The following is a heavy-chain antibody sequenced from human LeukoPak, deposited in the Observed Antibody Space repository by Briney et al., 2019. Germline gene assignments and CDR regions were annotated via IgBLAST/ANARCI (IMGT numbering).Heavy chain of an antibody. CDR2: ISFNNVI. D-gene: IGHD3-10*01. CDR3: TKEETRGGDLYY. V-gene: IGHV3-69-1*01. CDR1: GLPFSHYD. Sequence: GGSLRLSCAVSGLPFSHYDMNWVRQAPGKGLEWISSISFNNVIFYADSVRGRFTISRDNGKNSFYLQMSSLRVEDTAVYYCTKEETRGGDLYYWGQGALVTVSS. J-gene: IGHJ4*02.